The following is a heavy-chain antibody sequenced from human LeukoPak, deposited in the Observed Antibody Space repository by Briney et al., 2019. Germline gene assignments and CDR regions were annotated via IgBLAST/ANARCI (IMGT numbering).Heavy chain of an antibody. J-gene: IGHJ6*02. CDR1: GFTFSSYS. Sequence: GGSLRLSCAASGFTFSSYSMNWVRQAPGKGLEWVSSISSSSSYIYYADSVKGRFTISRDNAKNSLYLQMNSLRAEDTTVYYCARAAAAISYYYYGMDVWGQGTTVTVSS. CDR2: ISSSSSYI. D-gene: IGHD2-2*02. V-gene: IGHV3-21*01. CDR3: ARAAAAISYYYYGMDV.